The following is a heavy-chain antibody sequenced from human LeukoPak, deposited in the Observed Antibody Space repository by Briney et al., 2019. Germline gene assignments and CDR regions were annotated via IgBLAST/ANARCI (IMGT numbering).Heavy chain of an antibody. CDR1: GFTFNNYA. CDR3: AKTSKYSTTWYDY. CDR2: ITGSGGDT. J-gene: IGHJ4*02. V-gene: IGHV3-23*01. Sequence: TGGSLRLSCAASGFTFNNYAMSWVRQAPGKVLEWVSAITGSGGDTYHADSVKGRFTISRDNSENTLYLQMNSLRAEDTAVYYCAKTSKYSTTWYDYWGQGTLVTVSS. D-gene: IGHD6-13*01.